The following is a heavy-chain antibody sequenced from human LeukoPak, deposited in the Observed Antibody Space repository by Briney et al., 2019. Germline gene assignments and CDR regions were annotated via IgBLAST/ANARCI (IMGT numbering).Heavy chain of an antibody. CDR2: ISAYNGNT. J-gene: IGHJ4*02. CDR1: GYTFTSYD. CDR3: ARVIAAAGVFCDY. D-gene: IGHD6-13*01. Sequence: ASVKVSCKASGYTFTSYDINWVRQATGQGLEWMGWISAYNGNTNYAQKLQGRVTMTTDTSTSTAYMELRSLRSDDTAVYYCARVIAAAGVFCDYWGQGTLVTVSS. V-gene: IGHV1-18*01.